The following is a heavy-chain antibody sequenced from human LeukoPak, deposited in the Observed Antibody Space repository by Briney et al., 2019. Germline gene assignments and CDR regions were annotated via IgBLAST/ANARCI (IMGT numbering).Heavy chain of an antibody. CDR2: INHSGST. CDR3: ARQERGYCSSTSCSSPRAIYYFDY. Sequence: KPSETLSLTCAVYGGSFSGYYWSWIRQPPGKGLEWIGEINHSGSTNYNPSPKSRVTISVDTSKNQFSLKLSSVTAADTAVYYCARQERGYCSSTSCSSPRAIYYFDYWGQGTLVTVSS. V-gene: IGHV4-34*01. CDR1: GGSFSGYY. J-gene: IGHJ4*02. D-gene: IGHD2-2*01.